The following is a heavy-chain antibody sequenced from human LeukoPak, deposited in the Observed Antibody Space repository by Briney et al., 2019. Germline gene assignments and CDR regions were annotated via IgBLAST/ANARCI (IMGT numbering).Heavy chain of an antibody. V-gene: IGHV1-2*02. CDR2: INPNSGGT. Sequence: ASVKVSCKASGYTFTSYYMHWVRQAPGQGLEWMGWINPNSGGTNYVQKFQGRVTMTRDTSISTAYMELSRLRSDDTAVYYCAREAWEGSSQSYNWFDPWGQGTLVTVSS. D-gene: IGHD1-26*01. CDR3: AREAWEGSSQSYNWFDP. J-gene: IGHJ5*02. CDR1: GYTFTSYY.